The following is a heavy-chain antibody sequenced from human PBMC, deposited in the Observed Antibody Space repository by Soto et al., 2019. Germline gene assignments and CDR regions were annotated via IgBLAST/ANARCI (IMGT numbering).Heavy chain of an antibody. Sequence: QVQLQESGPGLVKPSETLSLTCTVSGGSISDYYWSWIRQPAGKEPEWIGRIFASGSTNYNPSLKSRVTMSVDTSKNQFSLRLRSVTAADTAVYYCARDGGRMMITSMDVWGQGTTVTVSS. CDR1: GGSISDYY. V-gene: IGHV4-4*07. J-gene: IGHJ6*02. CDR3: ARDGGRMMITSMDV. D-gene: IGHD3-16*01. CDR2: IFASGST.